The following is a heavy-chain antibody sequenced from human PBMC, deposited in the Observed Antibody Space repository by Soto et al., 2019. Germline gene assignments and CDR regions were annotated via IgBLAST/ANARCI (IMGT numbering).Heavy chain of an antibody. V-gene: IGHV1-69*06. CDR2: IIPIFGTA. CDR1: GGTFSSYA. D-gene: IGHD5-18*01. J-gene: IGHJ6*02. Sequence: SVKVSCKASGGTFSSYAISWVRQAPGQGLEWMGGIIPIFGTANYAQKFQGRVTITADKSTSTAYMELSSLRSEDTAVYYCARDRGYSYGNYYYYYGMDVWGQGTTVTV. CDR3: ARDRGYSYGNYYYYYGMDV.